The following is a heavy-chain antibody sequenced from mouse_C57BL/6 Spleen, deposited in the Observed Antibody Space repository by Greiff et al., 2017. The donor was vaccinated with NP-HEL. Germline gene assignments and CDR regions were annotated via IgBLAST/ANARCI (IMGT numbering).Heavy chain of an antibody. CDR1: GYTFTSYW. Sequence: VQLQQPGAELVKPGASVKLSCKASGYTFTSYWMHWVKQRPGRGLEWIGRIDPNSGGTKYNEKFKSKATLTVDKPSSTAYMQLSSLTSEDSAVYVCARGVLMPDLAGDDWGQGTTLTVSS. J-gene: IGHJ2*01. V-gene: IGHV1-72*01. CDR3: ARGVLMPDLAGDD. CDR2: IDPNSGGT. D-gene: IGHD6-1*01.